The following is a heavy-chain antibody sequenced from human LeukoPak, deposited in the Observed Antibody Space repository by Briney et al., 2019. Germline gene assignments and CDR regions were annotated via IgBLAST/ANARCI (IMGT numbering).Heavy chain of an antibody. J-gene: IGHJ5*02. CDR1: GFTFSSYG. Sequence: GGSLRLSCAASGFTFSSYGMHWVRQAPGKGLEWVAVISYDGSNKYYADSVKGRFTISRDNSKNTLYLQMNSLRAEDTAVYYCAKGKGIAAQNWFDPWGQGTLVTVSS. CDR3: AKGKGIAAQNWFDP. V-gene: IGHV3-30*18. CDR2: ISYDGSNK. D-gene: IGHD6-13*01.